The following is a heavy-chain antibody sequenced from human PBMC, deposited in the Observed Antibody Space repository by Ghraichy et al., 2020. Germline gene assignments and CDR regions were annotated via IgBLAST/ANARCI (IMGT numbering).Heavy chain of an antibody. V-gene: IGHV3-21*06. D-gene: IGHD6-6*01. CDR2: INEVSSHT. CDR3: TKDTVVAARYRGMDV. CDR1: GFAFSSIS. Sequence: GGSLRLSCAASGFAFSSISMNWVRQAPGKGLEWVSYINEVSSHTYYADSVRGRFTISRDNAENSLYLQMNSLTADDTALYYCTKDTVVAARYRGMDVWGRGTTVTVSS. J-gene: IGHJ6*02.